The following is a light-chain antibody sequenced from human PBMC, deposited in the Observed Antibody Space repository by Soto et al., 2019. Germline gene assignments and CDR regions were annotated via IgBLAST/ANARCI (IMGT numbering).Light chain of an antibody. CDR2: AAS. Sequence: DIQMTQSPSSLSASVGDRVTITCRASQSISSYLNWYQQKPGKAPKLLIYAASSLQSGVPSRFSGSGSGTDFTLTISSQQPEDSATYYCQQSYSTPWTFGQGTKVDIK. CDR1: QSISSY. CDR3: QQSYSTPWT. J-gene: IGKJ1*01. V-gene: IGKV1-39*01.